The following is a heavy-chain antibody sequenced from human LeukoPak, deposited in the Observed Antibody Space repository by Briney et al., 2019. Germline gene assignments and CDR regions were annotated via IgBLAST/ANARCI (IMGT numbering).Heavy chain of an antibody. D-gene: IGHD5-18*01. Sequence: PGRSLRLSCAASGFTFSSYGMHWVRQAPGKGLEWVAVIWYDGSNKYYADSVKGRFTISRDNSKNTLYLQMNSLRAEDTAVYYCATYGDTGAFDFWGQGTMVTVSS. CDR1: GFTFSSYG. J-gene: IGHJ3*01. CDR2: IWYDGSNK. V-gene: IGHV3-33*01. CDR3: ATYGDTGAFDF.